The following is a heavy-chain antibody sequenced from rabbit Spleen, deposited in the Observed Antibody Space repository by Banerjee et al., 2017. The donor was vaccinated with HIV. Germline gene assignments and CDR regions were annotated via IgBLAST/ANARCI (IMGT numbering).Heavy chain of an antibody. CDR2: IYTGSGST. V-gene: IGHV1S45*01. D-gene: IGHD6-1*01. Sequence: QEQLEESGGGLVTPGGTLTLTCKASGFSFSSSYWICWVRQAPGKGLEWIGCIYTGSGSTYYASWTQGRFTISKPSNAVDLKMTSLTAADTATYFCARGAQIDGDANYLRRLALWGQGTLVTVS. J-gene: IGHJ3*01. CDR3: ARGAQIDGDANYLRRLAL. CDR1: GFSFSSSYW.